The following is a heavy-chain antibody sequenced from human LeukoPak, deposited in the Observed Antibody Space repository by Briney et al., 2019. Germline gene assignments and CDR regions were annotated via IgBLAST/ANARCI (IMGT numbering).Heavy chain of an antibody. CDR1: GYTFTSYD. V-gene: IGHV1-8*01. Sequence: ASVKVSCKASGYTFTSYDINWVRQATGQGLEWMGWMNPNSGNTGYAQKFQGRVTMTTDTSTSTAYMELRSLRSDDTAVYYCARDLRNVWGSYRSGENFDYWGQGTLVTVSS. D-gene: IGHD3-16*02. CDR2: MNPNSGNT. CDR3: ARDLRNVWGSYRSGENFDY. J-gene: IGHJ4*02.